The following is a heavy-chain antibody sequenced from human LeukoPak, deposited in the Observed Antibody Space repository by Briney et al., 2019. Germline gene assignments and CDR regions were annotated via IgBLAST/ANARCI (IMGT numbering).Heavy chain of an antibody. CDR3: ARVNYYGSGAAYYYYYMDV. Sequence: GGSLRLSCAASGFTFSSYAMSWVRQAPGKGLEWVSAISASGGSTYYADSVKGRFTISRDNSKNTLYLQMNSLRAEDTAVYYCARVNYYGSGAAYYYYYMDVWGKGTTVTISS. CDR2: ISASGGST. V-gene: IGHV3-23*01. D-gene: IGHD3-10*01. J-gene: IGHJ6*03. CDR1: GFTFSSYA.